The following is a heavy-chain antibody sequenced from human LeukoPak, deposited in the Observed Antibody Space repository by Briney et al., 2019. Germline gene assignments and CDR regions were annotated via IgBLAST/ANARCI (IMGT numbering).Heavy chain of an antibody. CDR1: GGSISSSSYY. CDR3: ARQYYYGSGSRTDAFDI. CDR2: IYYSGST. D-gene: IGHD3-10*01. Sequence: SETLSLTCTVSGGSISSSSYYCGWIRQPPGKGLEWIGSIYYSGSTYYNPSLKSRVTISVDTSKNQFSLKLSSVTAANTAVYYCARQYYYGSGSRTDAFDIWGQGTMVTVSS. V-gene: IGHV4-39*01. J-gene: IGHJ3*02.